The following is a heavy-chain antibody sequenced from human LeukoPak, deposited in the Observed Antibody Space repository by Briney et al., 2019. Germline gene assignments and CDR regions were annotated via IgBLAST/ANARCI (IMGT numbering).Heavy chain of an antibody. D-gene: IGHD1-26*01. V-gene: IGHV3-23*01. CDR2: ISESGDTT. Sequence: PGGSLRLSCAASGFTFSNYAMKWVHQAPGKGLEWVSSISESGDTTHYADSVKGRFTISRDNAQNTLYLQMNTLRAEDTALYYCAKQWVDCWGQGTLVTVSS. CDR3: AKQWVDC. CDR1: GFTFSNYA. J-gene: IGHJ4*02.